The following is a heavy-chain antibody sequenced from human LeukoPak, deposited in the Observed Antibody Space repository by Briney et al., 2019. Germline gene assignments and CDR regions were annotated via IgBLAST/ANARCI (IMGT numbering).Heavy chain of an antibody. CDR3: AKTQTARDSSGYYGFDY. CDR1: GYTFTSYY. D-gene: IGHD3-22*01. V-gene: IGHV1-46*01. Sequence: GSVKVSCKASGYTFTSYYMHWVRQAPGQGLEWMGIINPSGGSTSYAQKFQGRVTMTRDTSTSTVYMELSSLRSEDTAVYYCAKTQTARDSSGYYGFDYWGQGTLVTVSS. J-gene: IGHJ4*02. CDR2: INPSGGST.